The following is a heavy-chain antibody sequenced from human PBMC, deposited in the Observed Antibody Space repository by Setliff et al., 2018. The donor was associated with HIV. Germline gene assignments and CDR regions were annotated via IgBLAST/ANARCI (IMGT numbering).Heavy chain of an antibody. CDR3: VKALMVQGVSLHYFQS. J-gene: IGHJ1*01. D-gene: IGHD3-10*01. V-gene: IGHV3-43D*03. CDR1: GFTFDDYT. CDR2: IHWDGGSP. Sequence: LRLSCAASGFTFDDYTMHWVRQAPGRRPEWVSLIHWDGGSPYYADSVKGRFTISRDNSKNSLYLQMNSLRPEATAFYYCVKALMVQGVSLHYFQSWGQGTLVTVSS.